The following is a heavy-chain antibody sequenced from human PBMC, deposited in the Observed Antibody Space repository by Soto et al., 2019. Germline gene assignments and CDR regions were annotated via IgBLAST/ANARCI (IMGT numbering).Heavy chain of an antibody. CDR2: IIPILGIA. V-gene: IGHV1-69*02. Sequence: QVQLVQSGAEVKKPGSSVKVSCKASGGTFSSYTISWVRQAPGQGLEWMGRIIPILGIANYAQKFQGRVTITADKSTSTAYIELSSLRSEDTAVYYCARLHSGDDSGANWFDPWGQGTLVTVSS. D-gene: IGHD5-12*01. J-gene: IGHJ5*02. CDR3: ARLHSGDDSGANWFDP. CDR1: GGTFSSYT.